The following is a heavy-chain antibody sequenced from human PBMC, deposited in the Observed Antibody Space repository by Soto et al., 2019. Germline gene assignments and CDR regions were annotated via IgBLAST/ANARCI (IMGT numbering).Heavy chain of an antibody. J-gene: IGHJ4*02. CDR3: AKTLGPYGGNLLFDY. Sequence: HPGGSLRLSCAASGFTFSSYAMSWVRQAPGKGLEWVSAISGSGGSTYYADSAKGRLTISRDNSKNTLYLQMNSLRAEDTAVYYCAKTLGPYGGNLLFDYWGQGTLVTVSS. V-gene: IGHV3-23*01. CDR2: ISGSGGST. D-gene: IGHD2-21*02. CDR1: GFTFSSYA.